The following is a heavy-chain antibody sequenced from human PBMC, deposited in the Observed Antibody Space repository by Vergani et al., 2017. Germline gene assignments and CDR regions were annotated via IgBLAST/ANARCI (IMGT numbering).Heavy chain of an antibody. J-gene: IGHJ4*02. V-gene: IGHV4-61*02. D-gene: IGHD2-15*01. Sequence: QVQLQESGPGLVKPSQTLSLTCTVSGGSINSHNYYWSCIRQHAGKGLEWIGRIHTSGSTNYNPSLKSRLTMSEDTSKNQFSLKLTSVTAADTAVYFCARGSCLGGSCDKPLFDYRGEGVLVTVPS. CDR2: IHTSGST. CDR1: GGSINSHNYY. CDR3: ARGSCLGGSCDKPLFDY.